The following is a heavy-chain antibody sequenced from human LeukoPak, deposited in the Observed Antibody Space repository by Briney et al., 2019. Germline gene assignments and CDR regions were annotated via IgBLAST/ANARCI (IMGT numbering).Heavy chain of an antibody. CDR2: IIPIFGTA. V-gene: IGHV1-69*05. CDR1: GGTFSSYA. Sequence: SMKVSCKASGGTFSSYAISWVRQAPGQGLEWMGRIIPIFGTADYAQKFQGRVTITTDESTSTAYMELSSLRSEDTAVYYCAREDGYNFVVDYWGQGTLVTVSS. J-gene: IGHJ4*02. D-gene: IGHD5-24*01. CDR3: AREDGYNFVVDY.